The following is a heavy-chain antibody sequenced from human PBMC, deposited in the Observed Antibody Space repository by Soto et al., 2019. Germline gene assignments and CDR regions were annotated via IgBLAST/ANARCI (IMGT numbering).Heavy chain of an antibody. Sequence: EVQLVESGGGLVKPGGSLRLSCAASGFTFSSYSMNWVRQAPGKGLEWVSSISSSSSYIYYADSVKGRFTIPRDNAKNSLYLQMNSLRAEDTAVYYCAREVLGYGGNTFDYWGQGTLVTVSS. J-gene: IGHJ4*02. V-gene: IGHV3-21*01. CDR3: AREVLGYGGNTFDY. D-gene: IGHD4-17*01. CDR2: ISSSSSYI. CDR1: GFTFSSYS.